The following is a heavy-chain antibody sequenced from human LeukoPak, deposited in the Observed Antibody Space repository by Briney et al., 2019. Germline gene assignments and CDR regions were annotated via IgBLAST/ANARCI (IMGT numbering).Heavy chain of an antibody. CDR3: ARDSSGYYYYYYCMDV. Sequence: GGSLRLSCAASGNYWMHWVRQAPGKGLVWVSHINSDGSSTSYADSVKGRFTISRDNAKNTLYLQMNSLRAEDTAVYYCARDSSGYYYYYYCMDVWGQGTTVTVSS. CDR1: GNYW. V-gene: IGHV3-74*01. D-gene: IGHD3-22*01. J-gene: IGHJ6*02. CDR2: INSDGSST.